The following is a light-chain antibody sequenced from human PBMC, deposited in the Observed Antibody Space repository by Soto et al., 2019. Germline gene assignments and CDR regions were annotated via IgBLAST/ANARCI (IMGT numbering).Light chain of an antibody. V-gene: IGLV1-44*01. CDR3: AAWDDSLNGRYV. CDR1: SSNIGSNT. Sequence: QPVLTQPPSASGTPGQRVTISCSGSSSNIGSNTVSWYQQLPGTAPRLLIYSNNLRPSGVPDRFSGSKSGTSASLAISGLQSDDEADYYCAAWDDSLNGRYVFGTGTQLTVL. J-gene: IGLJ1*01. CDR2: SNN.